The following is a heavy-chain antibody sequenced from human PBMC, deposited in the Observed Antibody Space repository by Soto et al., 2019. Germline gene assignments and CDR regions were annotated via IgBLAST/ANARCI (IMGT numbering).Heavy chain of an antibody. D-gene: IGHD3-3*01. CDR1: GGSFSGYY. J-gene: IGHJ6*02. CDR3: ARGRGERSGYYYYYYYGMDV. Sequence: SETLSLTCAVYGGSFSGYYWSWIRQPPGKGLEWIGEINHSGSTNYNPSLKSRVTISVDTSKNHFSLKLSSVTAVATAVYYCARGRGERSGYYYYYYYGMDVWGQGTTVTVSS. CDR2: INHSGST. V-gene: IGHV4-34*01.